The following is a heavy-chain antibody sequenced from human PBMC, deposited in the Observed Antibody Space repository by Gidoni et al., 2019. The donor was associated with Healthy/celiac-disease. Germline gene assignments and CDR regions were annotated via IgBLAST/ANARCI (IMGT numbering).Heavy chain of an antibody. J-gene: IGHJ6*02. CDR1: VFTLSGYE. V-gene: IGHV3-48*03. CDR3: ARDPVRGVIGYYGMDV. Sequence: EVQLVESGGGLVQPGGSLILSCDASVFTLSGYELNWVRQAPGQGLEWVSYISSSGSTIYYADSVKRRFTISRDNAKNSLYLQMNSLRAEDTAVYYCARDPVRGVIGYYGMDVWGQGTTITVSS. D-gene: IGHD3-10*01. CDR2: ISSSGSTI.